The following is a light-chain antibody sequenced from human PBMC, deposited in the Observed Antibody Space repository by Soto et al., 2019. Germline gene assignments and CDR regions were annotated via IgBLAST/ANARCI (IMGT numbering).Light chain of an antibody. J-gene: IGKJ1*01. V-gene: IGKV1-5*01. CDR1: QNINDY. Sequence: DIQMTQSPSTLSASVGDRVTITCRASQNINDYLAWYQQKPGKSPKVLIYDASTLDTGVPSGFSGSGSGTEFTLTISGLQPEDFATYYCQQYNSHRTFGQGTKVDI. CDR3: QQYNSHRT. CDR2: DAS.